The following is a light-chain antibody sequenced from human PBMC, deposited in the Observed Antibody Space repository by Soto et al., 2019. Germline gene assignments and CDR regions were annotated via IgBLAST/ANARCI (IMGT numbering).Light chain of an antibody. CDR2: LNSDGSH. Sequence: QSVLTQSPSASASLGASVKLTCTLSSGHSSYAIAWHQQQPEKGPRYLMKLNSDGSHSKGDGIPDRFSGSSSGAERYLTISSLQSEDEADYYCQTWGTGPAVFGGVTQLTVL. CDR3: QTWGTGPAV. V-gene: IGLV4-69*01. CDR1: SGHSSYA. J-gene: IGLJ7*01.